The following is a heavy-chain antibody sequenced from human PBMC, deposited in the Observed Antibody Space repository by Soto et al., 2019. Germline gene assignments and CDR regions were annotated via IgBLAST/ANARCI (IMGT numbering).Heavy chain of an antibody. Sequence: EVQLLESGGGLVQPGGSLRLSCAASGFTFSSYAMSWVRQAPGKGLEWVSAISGSGGSTYYADSVKGRFTISRDNSKNTLYLQMNSLRSEDTAVYYCAYYDFWSGYSYYYGMDVWGQGTTVTVSS. J-gene: IGHJ6*02. D-gene: IGHD3-3*01. CDR2: ISGSGGST. CDR3: AYYDFWSGYSYYYGMDV. V-gene: IGHV3-23*01. CDR1: GFTFSSYA.